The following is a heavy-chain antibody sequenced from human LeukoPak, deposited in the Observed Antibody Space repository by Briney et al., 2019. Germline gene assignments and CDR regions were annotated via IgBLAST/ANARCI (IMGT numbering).Heavy chain of an antibody. CDR3: ATVSWNDPLFDY. V-gene: IGHV1-24*01. Sequence: ASVKVSCKASGYTFTGYYMHWVRQAPGKGLEWMGGFDPEDGETTYAQKFQGRVTMTEDTSTDTAYMELSSLRSEDTAVYYCATVSWNDPLFDYWGQGTLVTVSS. J-gene: IGHJ4*02. CDR2: FDPEDGET. CDR1: GYTFTGYY. D-gene: IGHD1-1*01.